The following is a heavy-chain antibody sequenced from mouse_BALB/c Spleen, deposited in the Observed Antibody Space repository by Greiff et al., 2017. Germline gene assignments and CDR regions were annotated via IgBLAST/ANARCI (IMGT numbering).Heavy chain of an antibody. Sequence: QVQLKESGPGLVAPSQSLSITCTVSGFSLTSYGVHWVRQPPGKGLEWLGVIWAGGSTNYNSALMSRLSISKDNSKSQVFLKMNSLQTDDTAMYYCARDNYGNYEGDWVAYWGQGTLVTVAA. CDR2: IWAGGST. D-gene: IGHD2-1*01. V-gene: IGHV2-9*02. J-gene: IGHJ3*01. CDR3: ARDNYGNYEGDWVAY. CDR1: GFSLTSYG.